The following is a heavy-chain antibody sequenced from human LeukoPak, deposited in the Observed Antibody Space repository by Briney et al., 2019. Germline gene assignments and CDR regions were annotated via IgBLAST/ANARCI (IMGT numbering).Heavy chain of an antibody. Sequence: PAESLSLACAASGFTFSSYAMSWVRQPPGKGLEWVSAISGSGGSTYYADSGKGRFTISRANSKNTLYLQMNSLRAEDTAVYYCAKVYYPPGVDVWGQGTTVTVSS. D-gene: IGHD1-26*01. CDR3: AKVYYPPGVDV. J-gene: IGHJ6*02. CDR2: ISGSGGST. V-gene: IGHV3-23*01. CDR1: GFTFSSYA.